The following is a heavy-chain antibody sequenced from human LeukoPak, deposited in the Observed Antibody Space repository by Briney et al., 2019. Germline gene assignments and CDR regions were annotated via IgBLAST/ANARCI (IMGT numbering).Heavy chain of an antibody. Sequence: SVKVSCKASGGTFSSYAISWVRQAPGQGLEWMGGIIPIFGTANYAQKFQGRVTITADESTSTAYMELSSLRSEDTTMYYCARDGDDFGFDYWGQGTLVSVCS. V-gene: IGHV1-69*13. CDR3: ARDGDDFGFDY. D-gene: IGHD4-17*01. J-gene: IGHJ4*02. CDR1: GGTFSSYA. CDR2: IIPIFGTA.